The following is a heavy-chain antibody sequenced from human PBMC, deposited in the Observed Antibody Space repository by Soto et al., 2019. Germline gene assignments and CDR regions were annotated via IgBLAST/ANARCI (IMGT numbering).Heavy chain of an antibody. D-gene: IGHD6-19*01. CDR2: ISYDGSNK. Sequence: GGSLRLSCAASGFTFSSYGVHWVRQAPGKGLEWVAVISYDGSNKYYADSVKGRFTISRDNSKNTLYLQMNSLRAEDTAVYYCAKDGGGWYRDYYYYGMDVWGQGTTVTVSS. J-gene: IGHJ6*02. CDR1: GFTFSSYG. CDR3: AKDGGGWYRDYYYYGMDV. V-gene: IGHV3-30*18.